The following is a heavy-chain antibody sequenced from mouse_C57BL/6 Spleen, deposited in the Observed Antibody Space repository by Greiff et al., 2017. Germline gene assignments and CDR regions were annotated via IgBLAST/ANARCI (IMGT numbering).Heavy chain of an antibody. Sequence: VQLQQSGAELVRPGASVTLSCKASGYTFTDYEMHWVKQTPVHGLEWIGAIDPETGGTAYNQKFKGKAILTADKSSSPAYMELRSLTSEDSAVYYCTRKTVATKFDYWGQGTTLTVSS. J-gene: IGHJ2*01. D-gene: IGHD1-1*01. CDR2: IDPETGGT. V-gene: IGHV1-15*01. CDR1: GYTFTDYE. CDR3: TRKTVATKFDY.